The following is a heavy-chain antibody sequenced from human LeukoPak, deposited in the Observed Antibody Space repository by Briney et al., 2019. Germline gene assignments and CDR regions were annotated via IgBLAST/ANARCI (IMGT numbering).Heavy chain of an antibody. CDR3: ASASSSWSGIDY. Sequence: SETLSLTCAVYGGSFSGYYWSWIRQPPGKGLEWIGEINHSGSTNYNPSPKSRVTISVDTSKNQFSLKLSSVTAADTAVYYCASASSSWSGIDYWGQGTLVTVSS. J-gene: IGHJ4*02. V-gene: IGHV4-34*01. CDR2: INHSGST. D-gene: IGHD6-13*01. CDR1: GGSFSGYY.